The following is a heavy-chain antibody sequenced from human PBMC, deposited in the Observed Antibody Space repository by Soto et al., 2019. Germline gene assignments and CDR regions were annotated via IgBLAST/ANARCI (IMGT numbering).Heavy chain of an antibody. V-gene: IGHV3-23*01. J-gene: IGHJ4*02. CDR3: AKAFSWYDY. D-gene: IGHD6-13*01. CDR2: IVSGGAGT. CDR1: GFPLCTLS. Sequence: GGAPRPSFSAPGFPLCTLSISWVRQAPGKGLEWVSTIVSGGAGTYYPDSVKGRFTISRDNSKNTLYLQMSSLRAEDTAVYYCAKAFSWYDYWGQGTLVTVSS.